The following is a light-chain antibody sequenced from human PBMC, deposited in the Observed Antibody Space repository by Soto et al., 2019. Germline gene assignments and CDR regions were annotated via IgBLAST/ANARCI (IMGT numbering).Light chain of an antibody. CDR3: QSYDSSLSGHVV. Sequence: QSVLTQPPSVSGAPGQRVTISCTGSSSNIGAGYDVHWYQQLPGTAPKLLIYCNSNRPSGVPDRFSGSKSGTSASLAITGLKAEDEADYYCQSYDSSLSGHVVFGGGTKLTVL. CDR1: SSNIGAGYD. V-gene: IGLV1-40*01. J-gene: IGLJ2*01. CDR2: CNS.